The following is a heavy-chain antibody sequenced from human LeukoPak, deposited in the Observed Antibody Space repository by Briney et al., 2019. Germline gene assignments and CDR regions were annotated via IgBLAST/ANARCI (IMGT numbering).Heavy chain of an antibody. CDR1: GGSISSYY. CDR3: ARDMGATVVSGGAYYYGMDV. V-gene: IGHV4-59*12. J-gene: IGHJ6*02. CDR2: IYYSGST. D-gene: IGHD4-23*01. Sequence: PSETLSLTCTVSGGSISSYYWSWIRQPPGKGLEWIGYIYYSGSTNYNPSLKSRVTISVDTSKNQFSLKLSSVTAADTAVYYCARDMGATVVSGGAYYYGMDVWGQGTTVTVSS.